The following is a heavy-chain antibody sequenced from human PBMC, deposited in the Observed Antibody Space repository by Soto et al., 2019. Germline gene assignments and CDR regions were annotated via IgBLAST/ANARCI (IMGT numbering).Heavy chain of an antibody. CDR1: GGTFSSYA. J-gene: IGHJ4*02. CDR3: ARVTSYYYDSSGYTTFDY. CDR2: IIPIFGTA. D-gene: IGHD3-22*01. V-gene: IGHV1-69*13. Sequence: ASVKLSCKASGGTFSSYAISWVRQAPGQGLEWMGGIIPIFGTANYAQKFQGRVTITADESTSTAYMELSSLRSEDTAVYYCARVTSYYYDSSGYTTFDYWGQGTLVTVSS.